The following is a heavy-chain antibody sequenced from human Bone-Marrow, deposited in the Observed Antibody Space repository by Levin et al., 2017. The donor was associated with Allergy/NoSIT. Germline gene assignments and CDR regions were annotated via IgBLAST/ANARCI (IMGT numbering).Heavy chain of an antibody. CDR2: ISSSSSYI. CDR3: ARAHIVVVVAATTKYYDYYMDV. CDR1: GFTFSSYS. Sequence: GGSLRLSCAASGFTFSSYSMNWVRQAPGKGLEWVSSISSSSSYIYYADSVKGRFTISRDNAKNSLYLQMNSLRAEDTAVYYCARAHIVVVVAATTKYYDYYMDVWGKGTTVTVSS. J-gene: IGHJ6*03. D-gene: IGHD2-15*01. V-gene: IGHV3-21*01.